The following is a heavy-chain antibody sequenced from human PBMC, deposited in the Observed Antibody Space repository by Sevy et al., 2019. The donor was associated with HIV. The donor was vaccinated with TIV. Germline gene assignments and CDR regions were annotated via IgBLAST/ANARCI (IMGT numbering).Heavy chain of an antibody. CDR2: IYPGDSDT. J-gene: IGHJ6*02. D-gene: IGHD6-13*01. Sequence: GESLKISCKGFGYKFTRYWIGWVRQMPGKGLEWMGIIYPGDSDTRYSPSFQGQFTISADKSISTAYLEWSSLKASDTAMYYCARVDLPPGIAAAGSYYGMDVWGQGTTVTVSS. V-gene: IGHV5-51*01. CDR1: GYKFTRYW. CDR3: ARVDLPPGIAAAGSYYGMDV.